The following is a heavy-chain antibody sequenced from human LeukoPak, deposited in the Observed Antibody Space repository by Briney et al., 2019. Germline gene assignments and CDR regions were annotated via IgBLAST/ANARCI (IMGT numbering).Heavy chain of an antibody. Sequence: GKSLRLSCAASGFTFSSYGMHWVRQATGKGLEWVAVISSDGSDKYYADSVKGRFTISRDNSKNTMYLQMNSLRDEDTAVYYCAKGSATTVVTIDYWGQGTLVTVSS. J-gene: IGHJ4*02. CDR1: GFTFSSYG. CDR2: ISSDGSDK. V-gene: IGHV3-30*18. CDR3: AKGSATTVVTIDY. D-gene: IGHD4-23*01.